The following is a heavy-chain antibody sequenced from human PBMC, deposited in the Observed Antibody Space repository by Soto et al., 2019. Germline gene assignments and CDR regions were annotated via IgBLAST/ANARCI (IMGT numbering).Heavy chain of an antibody. CDR2: IGTAGDT. CDR3: ERAPRGGYSYGYVGYYYYGMDV. D-gene: IGHD5-18*01. Sequence: EVQLVESGGGLVQPGGSLRLSCAASGFTFSSYDMHWVRQATGKGLEWVSAIGTAGDTYYPGSVKGRFTISRENAKNSWYLQMNSLRAEDTAVYYGERAPRGGYSYGYVGYYYYGMDVWGQGTTVTVSS. J-gene: IGHJ6*02. V-gene: IGHV3-13*01. CDR1: GFTFSSYD.